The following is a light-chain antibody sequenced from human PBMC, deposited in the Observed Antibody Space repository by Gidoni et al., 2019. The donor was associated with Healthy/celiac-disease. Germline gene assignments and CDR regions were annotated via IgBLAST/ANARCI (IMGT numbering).Light chain of an antibody. V-gene: IGLV1-44*01. CDR2: SNK. CDR1: SSNIGSNT. CDR3: AAWDDSLNGVV. J-gene: IGLJ2*01. Sequence: QSVLTQPPSASGTPGQRVTISCSGSSSNIGSNTVNWYQQLPGTAPKLLIYSNKQRPSGVPSRFSGSKSGTSASLAISWLQSEDEADYYCAAWDDSLNGVVFGGGTKLTVL.